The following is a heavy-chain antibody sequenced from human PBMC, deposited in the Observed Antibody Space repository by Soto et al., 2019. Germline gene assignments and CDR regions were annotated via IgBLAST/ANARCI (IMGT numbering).Heavy chain of an antibody. CDR1: GGTFSSYA. Sequence: SVKVSCKASGGTFSSYAISWVRQAPGQGLEWMGGIIPIFGTANYAQKFQGRVTITADKSTSTAYMELSSLRSEDTAVYYCAREVPYCSSTSCYGPNYYYYYGMDVWGQGTTVTVSS. J-gene: IGHJ6*02. D-gene: IGHD2-2*01. V-gene: IGHV1-69*06. CDR2: IIPIFGTA. CDR3: AREVPYCSSTSCYGPNYYYYYGMDV.